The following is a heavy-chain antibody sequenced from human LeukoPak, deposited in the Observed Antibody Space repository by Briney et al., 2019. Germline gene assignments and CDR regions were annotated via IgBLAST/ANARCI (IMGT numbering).Heavy chain of an antibody. D-gene: IGHD2/OR15-2a*01. CDR3: ARDPQNTVGY. V-gene: IGHV3-21*01. CDR2: ISSSSSYI. Sequence: GGSLRLSCAASGFTFSSYSMNWVRQAPGKGLEWVSSISSSSSYIYYADSVKGRFTISRDNAKNSPYLQMNSLRAEDTAVYYCARDPQNTVGYCGQGTLVTVSS. CDR1: GFTFSSYS. J-gene: IGHJ4*02.